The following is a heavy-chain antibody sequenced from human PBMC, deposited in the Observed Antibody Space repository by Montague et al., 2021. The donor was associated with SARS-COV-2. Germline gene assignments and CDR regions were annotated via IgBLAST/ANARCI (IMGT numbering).Heavy chain of an antibody. V-gene: IGHV4-34*01. CDR3: ARGAPTITMIVVVFTGAGWYFDL. CDR2: INHSGST. J-gene: IGHJ2*01. Sequence: SETLSLTCAVHGGSFRGYYWSWIRQPPGKGLEWSGEINHSGSTNYNPSLKSRVSISVDTSKNQFSLKLSSVTAADTAVYYCARGAPTITMIVVVFTGAGWYFDLWGRGTLVTVSS. CDR1: GGSFRGYY. D-gene: IGHD3-22*01.